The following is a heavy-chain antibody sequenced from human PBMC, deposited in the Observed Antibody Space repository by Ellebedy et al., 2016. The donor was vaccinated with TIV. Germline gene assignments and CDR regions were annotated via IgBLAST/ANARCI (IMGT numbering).Heavy chain of an antibody. CDR2: IDPSDSYT. Sequence: KVSCXGSGYNFTSYWISWVRQMPGKGLEWMGRIDPSDSYTNYSPSFQGHVTISADKSISTAYLQWSSLKASDTAMYYCATRIMGIQLWFAYSWGQGTLVTVSS. CDR3: ATRIMGIQLWFAYS. J-gene: IGHJ4*02. CDR1: GYNFTSYW. V-gene: IGHV5-10-1*01. D-gene: IGHD5-18*01.